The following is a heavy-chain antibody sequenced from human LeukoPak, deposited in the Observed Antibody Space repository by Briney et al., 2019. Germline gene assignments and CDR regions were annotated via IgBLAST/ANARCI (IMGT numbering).Heavy chain of an antibody. CDR3: ARHLLSGSFHVDY. J-gene: IGHJ4*02. CDR2: ISSSSSYI. Sequence: GGSLRLSCAASGFTFSSYSMNWVRQAPGKGLEWVSSISSSSSYIYYADSVKGRFTISRDNAKNSLYLQMNSLRAEDTAVYYCARHLLSGSFHVDYWGQGTLVTVSS. V-gene: IGHV3-21*01. CDR1: GFTFSSYS. D-gene: IGHD1-26*01.